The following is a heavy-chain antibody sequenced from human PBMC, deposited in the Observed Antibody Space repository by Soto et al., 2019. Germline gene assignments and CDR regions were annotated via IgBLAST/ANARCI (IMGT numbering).Heavy chain of an antibody. V-gene: IGHV4-31*03. D-gene: IGHD2-21*01. J-gene: IGHJ4*02. CDR1: GGSISSGGHY. CDR3: ARAVGNSFFDL. CDR2: IYHSGYS. Sequence: ASETLSLTCSVSGGSISSGGHYWSWIRQHPGKGLEWIGYIYHSGYSDYKPSLRGRASISLDTSTNFFSLRLSSFIAADTAVYYCARAVGNSFFDLWGQGTQVTVSS.